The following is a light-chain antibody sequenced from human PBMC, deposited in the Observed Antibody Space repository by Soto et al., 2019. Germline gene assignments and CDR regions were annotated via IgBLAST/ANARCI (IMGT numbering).Light chain of an antibody. CDR3: QQRSNWPIT. V-gene: IGKV3-15*01. Sequence: EIVMTQSPATLSVSPGERAPLSCGASQSVSSNLAWYQQKPGQAPRLLIYGASTRATGIPARFSGSGSGTEFTLTISSLEPEDFAVYYCQQRSNWPITFGQGTRLEIK. CDR1: QSVSSN. J-gene: IGKJ5*01. CDR2: GAS.